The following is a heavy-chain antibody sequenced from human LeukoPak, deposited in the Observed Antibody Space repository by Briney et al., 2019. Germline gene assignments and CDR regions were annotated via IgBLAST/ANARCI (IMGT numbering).Heavy chain of an antibody. Sequence: GESLKVSCKGSGYNFPSYWIGWVRQMPGKGLEWMGIIYPSDSDTKYSPSFQGQVTISADKSISTAYLQWSSLKASDTAMYYCARLSLWSGYFDAFDIWGQGTMVTVSS. CDR3: ARLSLWSGYFDAFDI. CDR1: GYNFPSYW. D-gene: IGHD2-21*01. CDR2: IYPSDSDT. V-gene: IGHV5-51*01. J-gene: IGHJ3*02.